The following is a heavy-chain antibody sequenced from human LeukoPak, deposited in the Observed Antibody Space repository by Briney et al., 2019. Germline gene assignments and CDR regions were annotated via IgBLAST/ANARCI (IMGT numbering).Heavy chain of an antibody. D-gene: IGHD5-18*01. CDR2: ISSSGSTI. CDR1: GFTFSSYE. J-gene: IGHJ5*02. V-gene: IGHV3-48*03. CDR3: AKQPYSYGNNDWFDP. Sequence: PGGSLRLSCAASGFTFSSYEMNWVRQAPGKGLEWVSYISSSGSTIYYADSVKGRFTISRDNAKNTLYLQMNSLRAEDTAVYYCAKQPYSYGNNDWFDPWGQGTLVTVSS.